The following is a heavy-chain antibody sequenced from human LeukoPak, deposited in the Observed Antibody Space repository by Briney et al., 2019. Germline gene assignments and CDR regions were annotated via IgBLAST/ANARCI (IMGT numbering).Heavy chain of an antibody. D-gene: IGHD6-13*01. Sequence: HSETLSLTCAVYGGSFSDYYWTWIRQPPGSGLEWIGEINHSGSTDYTPSLKSRVAISVDTSKNQFSLKLSSVTAAYTAVYYCARRPVAAANSPLDYWGQGTLVTVSS. J-gene: IGHJ4*02. CDR3: ARRPVAAANSPLDY. CDR1: GGSFSDYY. CDR2: INHSGST. V-gene: IGHV4-34*01.